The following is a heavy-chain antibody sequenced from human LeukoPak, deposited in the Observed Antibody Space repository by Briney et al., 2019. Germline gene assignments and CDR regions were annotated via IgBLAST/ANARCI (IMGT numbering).Heavy chain of an antibody. CDR1: GFTFSSDG. CDR2: ISYDRSNK. J-gene: IGHJ4*02. V-gene: IGHV3-30*18. D-gene: IGHD4-23*01. Sequence: PGGSLRLSCAASGFTFSSDGMHWVRQAPGKGLEWVAVISYDRSNKYYADSVKGRFTISRDNSKNTLYLQMNSLRAEDTAVYYCAKDPHGGNSYYFDYWGQGTLVTVSS. CDR3: AKDPHGGNSYYFDY.